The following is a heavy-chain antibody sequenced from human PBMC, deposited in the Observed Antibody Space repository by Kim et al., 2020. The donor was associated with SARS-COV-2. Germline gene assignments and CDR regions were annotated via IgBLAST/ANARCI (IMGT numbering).Heavy chain of an antibody. CDR1: GGSISSGGYY. CDR3: ARVRTAMIVVVMYFCY. CDR2: IYYRGST. J-gene: IGHJ4*02. Sequence: SETLSLTCTVSGGSISSGGYYWSWIRQHPGKGLEWIGYIYYRGSTYYNPSLKSRVTISVDTSKNQFSLKLSSVTAADTAVYYCARVRTAMIVVVMYFCYWGQGTLVTVSS. V-gene: IGHV4-31*03. D-gene: IGHD3-22*01.